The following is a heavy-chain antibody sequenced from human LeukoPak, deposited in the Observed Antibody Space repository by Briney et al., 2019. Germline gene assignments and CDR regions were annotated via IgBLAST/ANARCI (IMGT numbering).Heavy chain of an antibody. Sequence: GGSLRLPCAASGFTFSSYWMHWVRQAPGKGLEWVSRIHSDGSSTSYADFVKGRFTISRDNAKNTLYLQMNSLRAEDTAVYYCARDKPGSHYYVDVWGKGTTVTVSS. D-gene: IGHD1-1*01. CDR3: ARDKPGSHYYVDV. CDR2: IHSDGSST. CDR1: GFTFSSYW. J-gene: IGHJ6*03. V-gene: IGHV3-74*01.